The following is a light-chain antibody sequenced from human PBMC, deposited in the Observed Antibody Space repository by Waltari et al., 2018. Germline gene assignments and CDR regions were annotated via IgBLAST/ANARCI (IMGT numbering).Light chain of an antibody. CDR3: ASYAGTYTGV. CDR2: EVT. CDR1: LSDAGGYNY. Sequence: QSALTQPRSVSESPGPSLPLSCTGTLSDAGGYNYSSWYHPHPGQAPQLIIFEVTKRPSGVPDRFSASKSGNTASLTISGLRAEDEADYYCASYAGTYTGVFGGGTNLTVL. J-gene: IGLJ3*02. V-gene: IGLV2-11*01.